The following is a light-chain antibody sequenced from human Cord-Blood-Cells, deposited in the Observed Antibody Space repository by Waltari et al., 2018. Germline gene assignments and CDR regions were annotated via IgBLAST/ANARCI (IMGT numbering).Light chain of an antibody. CDR1: SSDVGSYNR. J-gene: IGLJ1*01. Sequence: QSALTQPPSVSGSPGQSVTISCTGTSSDVGSYNRVSWYQQPPGTAPKLMIYEVSNRPSGGPDRCSGSKSGNTASLTLSGLQAEDEADYYCSSYTSSSTYVFGTGTKVTVL. CDR3: SSYTSSSTYV. V-gene: IGLV2-18*02. CDR2: EVS.